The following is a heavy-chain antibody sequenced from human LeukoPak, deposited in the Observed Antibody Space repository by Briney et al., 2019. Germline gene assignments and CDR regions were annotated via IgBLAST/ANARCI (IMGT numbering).Heavy chain of an antibody. CDR1: GFTFSSYA. V-gene: IGHV3-23*01. CDR3: AKASSRGLGDWFDP. CDR2: ISGSGGTT. D-gene: IGHD1-26*01. Sequence: GGSLRLSCAASGFTFSSYAMSWVRQAPRKGLEWVSAISGSGGTTYYADSVKGRFTISRDNSKNSLYLQMNSLRAEDTAVYYCAKASSRGLGDWFDPWGQGTLVTVSS. J-gene: IGHJ5*02.